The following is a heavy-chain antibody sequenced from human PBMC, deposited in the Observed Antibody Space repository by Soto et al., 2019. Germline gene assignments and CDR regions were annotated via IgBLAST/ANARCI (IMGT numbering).Heavy chain of an antibody. Sequence: QVQLVQSGAEAKKPGASVKVSCKASGYTFATSTISWLRQAPGQGPEWMGWIKAYSGNTNYAQKLQGRLTMTTDTSTSTAYMELRSLTTDDTAIYYCAIADYGDDDYWGQGTLVTVSS. J-gene: IGHJ4*02. CDR3: AIADYGDDDY. CDR1: GYTFATST. D-gene: IGHD4-17*01. CDR2: IKAYSGNT. V-gene: IGHV1-18*01.